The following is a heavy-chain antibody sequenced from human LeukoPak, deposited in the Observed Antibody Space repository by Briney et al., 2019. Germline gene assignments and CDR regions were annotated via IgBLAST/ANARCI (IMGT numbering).Heavy chain of an antibody. CDR2: ISGSGGTT. CDR1: GFTFSNYA. D-gene: IGHD6-25*01. J-gene: IGHJ2*01. CDR3: AKQSVSGYTSAWDWCFDL. V-gene: IGHV3-23*01. Sequence: GGSLRLSCAASGFTFSNYAMSWVRQAPGKGLEWVSAISGSGGTTYYADSVRGRFSISRDNSDNTLFLQMNSLRAEDTAVYYCAKQSVSGYTSAWDWCFDLWGRGTLVTVSS.